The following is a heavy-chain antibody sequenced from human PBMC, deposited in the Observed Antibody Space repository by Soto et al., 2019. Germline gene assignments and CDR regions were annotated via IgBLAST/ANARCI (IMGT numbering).Heavy chain of an antibody. Sequence: SETLSLTCAAYGGSFSGYYWGWIRQPPGKGLEWIGEINHSGSTNYNPSLKSRVTISVDTSKNQFSLKLSPVTAADTAVYYCARTVVATIFGRFDYWGQGTLVTVSS. CDR2: INHSGST. D-gene: IGHD5-12*01. CDR3: ARTVVATIFGRFDY. V-gene: IGHV4-34*01. J-gene: IGHJ4*02. CDR1: GGSFSGYY.